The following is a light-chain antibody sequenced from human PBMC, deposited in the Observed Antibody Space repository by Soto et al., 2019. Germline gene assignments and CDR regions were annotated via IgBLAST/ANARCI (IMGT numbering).Light chain of an antibody. V-gene: IGKV1-39*01. CDR1: QSITNY. CDR2: AAS. CDR3: QQTNSFPLT. J-gene: IGKJ4*01. Sequence: DIKMTQSPSALSASVGDRVTITCLASQSITNYLNWYQHKPGKAPKLLIYAASNLQSGVPSRFSGSGSGTDFTLTVSRLQPEDVATFYCQQTNSFPLTFGGGTKVDI.